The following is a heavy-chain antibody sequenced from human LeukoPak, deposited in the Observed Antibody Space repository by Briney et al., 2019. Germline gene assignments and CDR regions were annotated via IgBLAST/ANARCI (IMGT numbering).Heavy chain of an antibody. D-gene: IGHD3-10*01. J-gene: IGHJ5*02. CDR1: GFSFNIYW. Sequence: GGSLRLSCAASGFSFNIYWMHCVRHAPGKGLVWVSRSNNDGSSTSYADSVKGRFTISRDNAKNTLNLQMHSLRVEDTAVYYCARDHYGSGTFWFDPWGQGTLVTVSS. CDR2: SNNDGSST. CDR3: ARDHYGSGTFWFDP. V-gene: IGHV3-74*01.